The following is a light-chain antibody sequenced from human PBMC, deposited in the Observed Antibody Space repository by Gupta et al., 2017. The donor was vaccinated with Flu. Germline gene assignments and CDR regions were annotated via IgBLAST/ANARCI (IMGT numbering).Light chain of an antibody. CDR1: STDIGSYKY. V-gene: IGLV2-14*01. CDR2: DVT. J-gene: IGLJ2*01. CDR3: ISCTISTTLV. Sequence: SALHQPDSVSGSPGESIAISCTGTSTDIGSYKYVSWYQQHPVKAPQLLIYDVTNRPSWVSTRFSGSKSGDTASLTISGLQAEDEADYYCISCTISTTLVFGGGTRLTVL.